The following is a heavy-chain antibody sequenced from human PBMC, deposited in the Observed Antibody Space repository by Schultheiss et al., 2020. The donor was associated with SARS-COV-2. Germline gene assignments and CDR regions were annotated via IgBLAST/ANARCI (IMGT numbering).Heavy chain of an antibody. V-gene: IGHV4-59*12. CDR2: IYHSGST. CDR1: GGSISSYY. CDR3: ARGPGGFEVDY. D-gene: IGHD3-10*01. J-gene: IGHJ4*02. Sequence: SETLSLTCTVSGGSISSYYWSWIRQPPGKGLEWIGSIYHSGSTYYNPSLKSRVTMSVDTSKNQFSLKLSSVTAADTAVYYCARGPGGFEVDYWGQGTLVTVSS.